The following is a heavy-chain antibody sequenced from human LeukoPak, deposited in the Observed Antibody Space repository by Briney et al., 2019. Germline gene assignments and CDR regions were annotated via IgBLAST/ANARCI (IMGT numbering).Heavy chain of an antibody. D-gene: IGHD1-26*01. Sequence: GGSLRLSCAASGFTFSSYAMHWVRQAPGKGLEWVAVISYDGSNKYYADSVKGRFTISRDNSKNTLYLQMNSLRAEDTAVYYCAKDQVRSGSYPGVGDYWGQGTLVTVSS. CDR3: AKDQVRSGSYPGVGDY. J-gene: IGHJ4*02. CDR1: GFTFSSYA. CDR2: ISYDGSNK. V-gene: IGHV3-30-3*01.